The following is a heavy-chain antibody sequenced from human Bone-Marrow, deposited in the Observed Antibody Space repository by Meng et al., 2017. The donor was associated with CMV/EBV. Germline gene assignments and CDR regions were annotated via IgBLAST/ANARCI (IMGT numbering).Heavy chain of an antibody. CDR2: ISAYNGNT. CDR1: GYTFTSYG. D-gene: IGHD1-26*01. Sequence: ASVKVSCKAAGYTFTSYGISWVRQAPRQGLEWMGWISAYNGNTNYAQKLQGRVTMTTDTSTSTAYMELRSLRSDYTAVYYCARDGSGSYLSGWFDPWGQGTLVTVSS. V-gene: IGHV1-18*01. J-gene: IGHJ5*02. CDR3: ARDGSGSYLSGWFDP.